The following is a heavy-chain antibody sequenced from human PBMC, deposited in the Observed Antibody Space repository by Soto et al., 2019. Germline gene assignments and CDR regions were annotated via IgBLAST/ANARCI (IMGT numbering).Heavy chain of an antibody. Sequence: SETLSLTCAVYGGFFSNNYWPYFRQPPGKGLEWIGEISPRGTTKYVPSRKSRGTISVDTSRKQFFLKVTSVIAAATAVYYWATSLCFGIQPEIWGPGTLVTVSA. CDR1: GGFFSNNY. D-gene: IGHD5-18*01. CDR3: ATSLCFGIQPEI. J-gene: IGHJ4*02. V-gene: IGHV4-34*01. CDR2: ISPRGTT.